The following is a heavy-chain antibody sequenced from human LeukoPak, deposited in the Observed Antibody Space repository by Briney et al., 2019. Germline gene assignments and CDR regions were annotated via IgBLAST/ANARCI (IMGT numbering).Heavy chain of an antibody. D-gene: IGHD3-16*01. CDR2: IDQSGGRN. CDR3: ARDVEGGTFDI. Sequence: PGGSLRLSCAASGFTLRTYSMNWVRQAPGRGLEWVADIDQSGGRNNYVDSVKGRFTISRDNAKNSLLLEMSSLRAGDTPVYFCARDVEGGTFDIWGRGARVSVSS. J-gene: IGHJ3*02. CDR1: GFTLRTYS. V-gene: IGHV3-7*05.